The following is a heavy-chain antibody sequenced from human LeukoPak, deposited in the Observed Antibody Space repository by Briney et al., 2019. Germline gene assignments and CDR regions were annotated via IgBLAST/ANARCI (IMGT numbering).Heavy chain of an antibody. V-gene: IGHV1-2*06. D-gene: IGHD5-18*01. CDR3: ARGGIVEDTVFVY. Sequence: ASVKVSCKASGYTFTGFYLHWVRQAPGQGLEWMGRINPVSGDTNYGQKFQGRVTMTRDTSISTAYMELTRLRSDDTAVYYCARGGIVEDTVFVYWGQGTLVTVSS. CDR1: GYTFTGFY. CDR2: INPVSGDT. J-gene: IGHJ4*02.